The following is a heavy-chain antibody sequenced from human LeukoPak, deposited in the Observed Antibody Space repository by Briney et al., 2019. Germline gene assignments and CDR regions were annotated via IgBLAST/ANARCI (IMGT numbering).Heavy chain of an antibody. J-gene: IGHJ4*02. CDR2: ISHDGNNK. CDR3: AKVRWGSDNALDS. D-gene: IGHD3-16*01. CDR1: GFPFSDYG. Sequence: PERSLRLSCAASGFPFSDYGMYWVRQAPGKGLEWLAVISHDGNNKYYADSVKGRITISRDNSMNTLYLQMNSLRAEDTAVYYCAKVRWGSDNALDSWGQGTLVTGSS. V-gene: IGHV3-30*18.